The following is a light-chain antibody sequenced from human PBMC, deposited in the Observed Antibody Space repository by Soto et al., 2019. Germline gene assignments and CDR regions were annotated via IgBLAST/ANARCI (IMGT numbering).Light chain of an antibody. CDR1: QSITPW. CDR3: QHYHGLPYT. Sequence: DIQMTQSPSTLSASVGDRVTITCRASQSITPWLAWYQQKPGKGPELLIYRASSLVTGVPSRFSGSGSGTEFTLTIYSLQPVDFATYYCQHYHGLPYTFGQGTKLEIK. V-gene: IGKV1-5*03. CDR2: RAS. J-gene: IGKJ2*01.